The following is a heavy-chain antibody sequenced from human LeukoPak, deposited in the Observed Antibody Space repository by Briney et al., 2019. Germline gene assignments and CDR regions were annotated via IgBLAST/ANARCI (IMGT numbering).Heavy chain of an antibody. Sequence: ASVEVSCKASGYTFTGYYMHWVRQAPGQGLEWMGWINPNSGGTNYAQKFQGRVTMTRDTSISTAYMELSRLRSDDTAVYYCARGRANGSGSYGDYWGQGTLVTVSS. CDR1: GYTFTGYY. J-gene: IGHJ4*02. V-gene: IGHV1-2*02. CDR2: INPNSGGT. D-gene: IGHD3-10*01. CDR3: ARGRANGSGSYGDY.